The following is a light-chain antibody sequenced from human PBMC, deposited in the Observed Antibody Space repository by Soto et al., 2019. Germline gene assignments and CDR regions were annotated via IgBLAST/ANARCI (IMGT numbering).Light chain of an antibody. J-gene: IGLJ2*01. Sequence: QSVLTQPASVSGSPVQSITISCTGTSSDVGSYNLVSWYQQHPGKAPKLMIYEGSKRPSGVSNRFSGYKSGNTATLTISGLQADDEADYYCCSYAGSVLLGGGTNLTVL. CDR3: CSYAGSVL. V-gene: IGLV2-23*01. CDR2: EGS. CDR1: SSDVGSYNL.